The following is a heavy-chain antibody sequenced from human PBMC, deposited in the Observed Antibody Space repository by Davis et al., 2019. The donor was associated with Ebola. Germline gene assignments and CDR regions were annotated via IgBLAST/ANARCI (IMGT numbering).Heavy chain of an antibody. J-gene: IGHJ4*02. CDR3: ARDLRLGSSGYSDY. V-gene: IGHV1-2*02. CDR1: GYTFTGYY. CDR2: INPNSGGT. D-gene: IGHD3-22*01. Sequence: ASVKVSCKASGYTFTGYYMHWVRQAPGQGLEWMGWINPNSGGTNYAQKFQGRVTMTRDTSISTAYMELSRLRSDDTAVYYGARDLRLGSSGYSDYWGQGTLVTVSS.